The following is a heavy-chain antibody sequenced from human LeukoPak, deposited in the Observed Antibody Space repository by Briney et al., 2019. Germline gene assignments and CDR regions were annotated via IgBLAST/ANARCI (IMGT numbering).Heavy chain of an antibody. J-gene: IGHJ6*03. V-gene: IGHV3-21*01. D-gene: IGHD3-3*01. CDR1: GFTFSSYS. Sequence: GGSLRLSCAASGFTFSSYSMNWVRQAPGKGLEWVSSISSSSSYIYYADSVKGRFTISRDNAKNSLYLQMNSLRAEDTAEYYCARDRPLYPFWSGYYGTYYYYYMDVWGKGTTVTVSS. CDR3: ARDRPLYPFWSGYYGTYYYYYMDV. CDR2: ISSSSSYI.